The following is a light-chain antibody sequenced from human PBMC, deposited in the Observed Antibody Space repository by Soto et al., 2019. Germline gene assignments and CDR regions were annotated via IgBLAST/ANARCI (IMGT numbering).Light chain of an antibody. CDR1: QSISSY. CDR3: QQRYSTTLT. V-gene: IGKV1-39*01. J-gene: IGKJ4*01. CDR2: AAS. Sequence: DIQMTESASSMSASVGDRVTITCRASQSISSYLNWYQQKPGKAPKLLIYAASSLQSGVPSRFSGIGSGTDFTLTISSLKNEDFATYDGQQRYSTTLTFGGGTKVDIK.